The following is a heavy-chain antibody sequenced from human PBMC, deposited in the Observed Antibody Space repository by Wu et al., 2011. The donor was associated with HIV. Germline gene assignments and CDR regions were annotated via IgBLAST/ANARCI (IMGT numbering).Heavy chain of an antibody. CDR3: ARDPQGAYCGGECYHFQH. V-gene: IGHV1-18*01. CDR2: ISAYSGNT. Sequence: QVQLVQSGAEVKKPGASVKVSCKASGYTFTTYGVSWVRQAPGQGLEWMGWISAYSGNTNYAQKLQGRVTMTRDTSTSTVYMELSSLRSEDTAVYYCARDPQGAYCGGECYHFQHWGPGAPWSPVSS. J-gene: IGHJ1*01. CDR1: GYTFTTYG. D-gene: IGHD2-21*01.